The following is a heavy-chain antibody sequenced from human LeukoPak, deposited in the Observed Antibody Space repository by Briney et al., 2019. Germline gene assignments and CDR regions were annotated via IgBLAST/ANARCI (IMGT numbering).Heavy chain of an antibody. CDR2: INNDGSNT. V-gene: IGHV3-74*01. J-gene: IGHJ4*02. CDR1: DFTFSNYW. CDR3: ARDVDHAPDS. D-gene: IGHD2-2*01. Sequence: PGGSLRLSCAASDFTFSNYWMLWVRQAPGKGLVWVSRINNDGSNTNYADSVKGRFTISRDNAKNTLYLQMNSLTAEETAVYFCARDVDHAPDSWGQGTLVTVSS.